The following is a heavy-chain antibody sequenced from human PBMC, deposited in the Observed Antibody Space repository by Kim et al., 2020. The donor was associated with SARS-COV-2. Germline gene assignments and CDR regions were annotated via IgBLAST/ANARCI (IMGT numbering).Heavy chain of an antibody. CDR3: ASLSTGIVWDKFDY. V-gene: IGHV3-74*01. CDR2: VNSDGSST. Sequence: GGSLRLSCVASGFTFSSYWMHWVRQAPGKGLVWVSRVNSDGSSTSYADSVKGRFTISRDNARNTLYLQMNSLRAEDTAVYYCASLSTGIVWDKFDYWGQGTLVTVSS. J-gene: IGHJ4*02. CDR1: GFTFSSYW. D-gene: IGHD3-16*01.